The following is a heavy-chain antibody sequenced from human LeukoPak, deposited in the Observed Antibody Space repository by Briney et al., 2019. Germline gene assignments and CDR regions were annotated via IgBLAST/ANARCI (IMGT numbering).Heavy chain of an antibody. D-gene: IGHD6-13*01. Sequence: SETLSLTCAVYGGPFSGYYWSWIRQPPGKGLEWIGEINHSGSTNYNPSLKSRVTISVDTSKNQFSLKLSSVTAADTAVYYCARVGYSSSWYDPPDFDYWGQGTLVTVSS. J-gene: IGHJ4*02. CDR2: INHSGST. CDR3: ARVGYSSSWYDPPDFDY. V-gene: IGHV4-34*01. CDR1: GGPFSGYY.